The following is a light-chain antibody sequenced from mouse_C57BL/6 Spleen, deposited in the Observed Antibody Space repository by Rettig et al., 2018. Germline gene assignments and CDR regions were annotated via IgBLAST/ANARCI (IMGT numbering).Light chain of an antibody. CDR2: WAS. J-gene: IGKJ2*01. V-gene: IGKV8-19*01. CDR1: QSLLNSGNQKNY. CDR3: QNDYSYPYT. Sequence: DIVMTQSPSSLTVTAGEKVTMSCKSSQSLLNSGNQKNYLTWYQQKPGQPPKLLIYWASTRESGVPDRFTGSGSGTDFTLTISSVQAEDLAVYYCQNDYSYPYTFGGGTKLEI.